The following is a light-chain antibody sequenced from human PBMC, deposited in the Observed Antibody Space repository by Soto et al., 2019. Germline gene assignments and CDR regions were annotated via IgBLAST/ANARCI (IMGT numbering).Light chain of an antibody. J-gene: IGKJ2*01. Sequence: DIVMTQSPLSLPVTPGEPASISCRSSQSLLHSNGYNYLDWYVQKPGQSPQLLIYLGSSRASGVPYRFSGSGSGTDFTLKISRVEAEDVGVYYCMQALGTLGQGTKLKSK. CDR1: QSLLHSNGYNY. CDR3: MQALGT. V-gene: IGKV2-28*01. CDR2: LGS.